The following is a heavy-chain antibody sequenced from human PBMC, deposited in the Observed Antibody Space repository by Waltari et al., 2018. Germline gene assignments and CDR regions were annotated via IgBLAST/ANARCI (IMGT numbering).Heavy chain of an antibody. D-gene: IGHD1-26*01. CDR1: GGSISSGGYY. CDR2: INHSGST. V-gene: IGHV4-31*03. J-gene: IGHJ3*02. Sequence: QVQLQESGPGLVKPSPTLSLTCTVSGGSISSGGYYWSWIRQHPGKGLEWIGEINHSGSTNYNPSLKSRVTISVDTSKNQFSLKLSSVTAADTAVYYCARGFFWSSARAGAQAFDIWGQGTMVTVSS. CDR3: ARGFFWSSARAGAQAFDI.